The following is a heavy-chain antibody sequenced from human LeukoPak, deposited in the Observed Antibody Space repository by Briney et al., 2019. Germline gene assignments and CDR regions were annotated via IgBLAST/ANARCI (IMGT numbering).Heavy chain of an antibody. CDR1: GFTSRGHS. CDR2: IRSSSSYI. V-gene: IGHV3-21*01. D-gene: IGHD4-23*01. CDR3: ARAYNGDYGDKRILAPDQ. Sequence: PGGSLRLSCAASGFTSRGHSMDSGPEAPGKGLGWVSSIRSSSSYIYYAHSVKGRVTISRDNAKNSLYLQMNSLRAENTAVYYCARAYNGDYGDKRILAPDQWGQGTLVTVSS. J-gene: IGHJ1*01.